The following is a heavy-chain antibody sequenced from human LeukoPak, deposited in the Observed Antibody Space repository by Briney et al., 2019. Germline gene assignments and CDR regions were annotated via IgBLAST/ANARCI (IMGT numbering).Heavy chain of an antibody. Sequence: SETLSLTCTVSGGSINSYYWSWIRQPPGKGLEGIGYIYYSGSTNYNPSLKSRVTISVDTSKNQFSLKLRSVTAADTAVYYCARGSGYSYYYYYYGMDVWGQGTTVTVSS. CDR3: ARGSGYSYYYYYYGMDV. CDR1: GGSINSYY. J-gene: IGHJ6*02. CDR2: IYYSGST. D-gene: IGHD5-18*01. V-gene: IGHV4-59*01.